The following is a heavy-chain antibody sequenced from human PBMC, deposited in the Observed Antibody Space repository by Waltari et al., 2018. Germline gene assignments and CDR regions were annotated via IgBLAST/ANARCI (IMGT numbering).Heavy chain of an antibody. Sequence: QVQLVESGGGVVQPGRSLRLSCAASGFSFSDYGMHWVRQAPGKGVEWGAFISDDGSDKNYADSVKGRLTMSRDNSNNTLFLQMNLLRVEDAALYYCAKDESNYDPIYSTNHFDSWGQGTLVTVSS. CDR3: AKDESNYDPIYSTNHFDS. CDR1: GFSFSDYG. J-gene: IGHJ4*02. V-gene: IGHV3-30*18. D-gene: IGHD2-8*01. CDR2: ISDDGSDK.